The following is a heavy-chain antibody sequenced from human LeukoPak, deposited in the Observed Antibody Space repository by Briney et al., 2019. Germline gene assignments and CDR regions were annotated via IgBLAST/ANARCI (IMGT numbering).Heavy chain of an antibody. CDR3: IAAPGPEWYFHY. D-gene: IGHD6-13*01. CDR2: IETNGVKT. J-gene: IGHJ4*02. Sequence: GGSLRLSCAASGFTFTNYAMSWVRQAPGKGLEWVSSIETNGVKTYYADSVKGRFTISRDNSENTLSLQMNSLRVEDTAVYYCIAAPGPEWYFHYWGQGALVTVAS. CDR1: GFTFTNYA. V-gene: IGHV3-23*01.